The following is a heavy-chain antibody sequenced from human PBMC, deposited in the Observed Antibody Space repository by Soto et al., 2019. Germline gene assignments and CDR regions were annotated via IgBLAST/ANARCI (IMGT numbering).Heavy chain of an antibody. CDR3: ARVGGQLVPGFDY. CDR2: ISSSSSYI. D-gene: IGHD6-6*01. Sequence: EVQLVESGGGLVKPGGSLRLSCAASGFTFSSYSMNWVRQAPGKGLEWVSSISSSSSYIYYADSVKGRFTISRDNAKNSPYLQMNSLGADDTAVYYCARVGGQLVPGFDYWGQGTLVTVSS. V-gene: IGHV3-21*01. J-gene: IGHJ4*02. CDR1: GFTFSSYS.